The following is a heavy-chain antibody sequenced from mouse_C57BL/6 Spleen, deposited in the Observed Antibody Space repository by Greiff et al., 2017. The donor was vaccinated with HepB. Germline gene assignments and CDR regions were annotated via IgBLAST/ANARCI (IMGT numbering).Heavy chain of an antibody. CDR1: GFTFSDYG. V-gene: IGHV5-17*01. CDR2: ISSGSSTI. D-gene: IGHD2-4*01. CDR3: ARSDCDKGLAY. Sequence: EVKLQESGGGLVKPGGSLKLSCAASGFTFSDYGMHWVRQAPEKGLEWVAYISSGSSTIYYADTVKGRFTISRDNAKNTLFLQMTSLRSEDTAMYYCARSDCDKGLAYWGQGTLVTVSA. J-gene: IGHJ3*01.